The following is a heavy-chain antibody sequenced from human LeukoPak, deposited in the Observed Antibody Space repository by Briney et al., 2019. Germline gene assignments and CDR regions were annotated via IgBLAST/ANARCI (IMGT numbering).Heavy chain of an antibody. CDR1: GYTFTSYY. V-gene: IGHV1-46*01. CDR3: ARSGTSSSIWFNWFDP. J-gene: IGHJ5*02. CDR2: INPSGGST. Sequence: ASVKVSCKASGYTFTSYYMHWVRQAPGQGLEWMGIINPSGGSTSYAQKFQGRVTMTRDTSTSTVYMELSSLRSEDTAVYYCARSGTSSSIWFNWFDPWGQGTLVTVSS. D-gene: IGHD6-13*01.